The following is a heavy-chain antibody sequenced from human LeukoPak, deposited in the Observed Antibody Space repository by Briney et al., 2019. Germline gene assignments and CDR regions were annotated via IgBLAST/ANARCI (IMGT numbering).Heavy chain of an antibody. J-gene: IGHJ3*02. CDR3: AGRLWRRDGYNLSAFDI. Sequence: PSETLSLTCTVSGGSMSSYYWSWIRQPPGKGLEWIGYIYYSGSTNYNPSLKSRVTISVDTSKNQFSLKLSSVTAADTAVYYCAGRLWRRDGYNLSAFDIWGQGTMVTVSS. V-gene: IGHV4-59*01. D-gene: IGHD5-24*01. CDR2: IYYSGST. CDR1: GGSMSSYY.